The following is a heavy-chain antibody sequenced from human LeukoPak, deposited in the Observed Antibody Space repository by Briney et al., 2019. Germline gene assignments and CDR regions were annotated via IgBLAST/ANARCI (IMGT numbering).Heavy chain of an antibody. V-gene: IGHV4-30-4*01. D-gene: IGHD5-18*01. Sequence: SQTLSLTCTVSGGSISSGDYYWSWLRQPPGKGLEWIGYIYYSGSTYYNPSLKSRVTISVDTSKNQFSLKLSSVTAADTAVYYCARAVDTAMGPYFDYWGQGTLVTVSS. CDR3: ARAVDTAMGPYFDY. CDR1: GGSISSGDYY. CDR2: IYYSGST. J-gene: IGHJ4*02.